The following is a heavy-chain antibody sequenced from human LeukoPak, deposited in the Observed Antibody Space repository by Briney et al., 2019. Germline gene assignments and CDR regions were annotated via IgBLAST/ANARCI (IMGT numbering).Heavy chain of an antibody. CDR2: INTDGSTT. CDR1: GFTFNNYW. Sequence: PGGSLRLSCAASGFTFNNYWMHWVRQPPGKGLLWVSRINTDGSTTNYADSVKGRFTISRDNAKNMVYLQMNSLRDEDTAVYYCARENFDPWGQGTQVTVSS. CDR3: ARENFDP. J-gene: IGHJ5*02. V-gene: IGHV3-74*01.